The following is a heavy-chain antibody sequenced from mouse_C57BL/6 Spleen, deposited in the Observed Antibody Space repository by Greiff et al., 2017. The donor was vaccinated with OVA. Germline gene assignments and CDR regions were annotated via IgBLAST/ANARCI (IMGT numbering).Heavy chain of an antibody. CDR1: GYTFTSYW. D-gene: IGHD2-4*01. CDR3: ASRDYDYYAMDY. CDR2: INPSSGYT. V-gene: IGHV1-7*01. J-gene: IGHJ4*01. Sequence: QVQLQQSGAELAKPGASVKLSCKASGYTFTSYWMHWVKQRPGQGLEWIGYINPSSGYTKYNQKFKDKATLTADKSSSTAYMQLSSLTYEDSAVXYCASRDYDYYAMDYWGQGTSVTVSS.